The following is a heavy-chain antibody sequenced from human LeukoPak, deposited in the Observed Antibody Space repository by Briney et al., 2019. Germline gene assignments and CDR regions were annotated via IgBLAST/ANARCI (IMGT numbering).Heavy chain of an antibody. D-gene: IGHD3-22*01. CDR3: ARLKFYGSTGYSPGYYMDV. CDR2: IYGSGIT. Sequence: SETLSLTCTVSVGSIISNYWSWIRQSAGTGLEWIGRIYGSGITDYNPSLKSRVTMSLDTSRKQFSLRLTSVTAADTAVYYCARLKFYGSTGYSPGYYMDVWGKGTTVSVFS. J-gene: IGHJ6*03. V-gene: IGHV4-4*07. CDR1: VGSIISNY.